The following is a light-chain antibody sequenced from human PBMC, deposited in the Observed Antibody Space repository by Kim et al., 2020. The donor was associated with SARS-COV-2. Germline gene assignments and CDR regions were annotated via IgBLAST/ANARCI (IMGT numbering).Light chain of an antibody. CDR1: HTIGPIK. Sequence: PGDSTTFSSRTSHTIGPIKLAWYQQKPGQPPRLLIFGASTRATGVPDRFSGSGSETDFSLTISRLETEDFAVYYCQQYGGSPPITFGQGTRLEIK. V-gene: IGKV3-20*01. CDR3: QQYGGSPPIT. J-gene: IGKJ5*01. CDR2: GAS.